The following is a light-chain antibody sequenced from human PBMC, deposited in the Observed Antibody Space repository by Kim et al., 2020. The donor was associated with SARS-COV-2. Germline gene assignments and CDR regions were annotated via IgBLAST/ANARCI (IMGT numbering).Light chain of an antibody. Sequence: DFLAWFQQIPGKAPKRLIYSASTLQSGVPSRFSGSGSGTEFTLTISSLQPEDSATYFCLQHHSYPFTFGGGTKVDIK. V-gene: IGKV1-17*03. J-gene: IGKJ4*01. CDR3: LQHHSYPFT. CDR1: DF. CDR2: SAS.